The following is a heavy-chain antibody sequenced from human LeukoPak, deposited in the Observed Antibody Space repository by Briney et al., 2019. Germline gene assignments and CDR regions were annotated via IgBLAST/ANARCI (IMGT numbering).Heavy chain of an antibody. Sequence: KPGGSLRLSSAASGFTFSSCGFNWVRQAPGKGLEWVSSIGPTGTDRYYADSVSGRFTSSRDNAKNSMYLQMDSLRDEDTAVYYCATETIGRHYDYWGQGTLLTVSS. CDR2: IGPTGTDR. CDR3: ATETIGRHYDY. D-gene: IGHD1-14*01. J-gene: IGHJ4*02. CDR1: GFTFSSCG. V-gene: IGHV3-21*01.